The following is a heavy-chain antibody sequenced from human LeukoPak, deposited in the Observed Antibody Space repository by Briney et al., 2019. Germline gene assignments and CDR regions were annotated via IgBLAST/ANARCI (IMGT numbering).Heavy chain of an antibody. Sequence: PSGGSLRLSCAASGFTFIDYDMHWVRQAIGKGLEWVSAIGIRGDTHYSGSVKGRFTISRENAEGSLYLQMNSLRAEDTAVYYCARGGIQVSGIDEFDYWGQGTLVTVSS. J-gene: IGHJ4*02. CDR1: GFTFIDYD. V-gene: IGHV3-13*01. D-gene: IGHD6-19*01. CDR3: ARGGIQVSGIDEFDY. CDR2: IGIRGDT.